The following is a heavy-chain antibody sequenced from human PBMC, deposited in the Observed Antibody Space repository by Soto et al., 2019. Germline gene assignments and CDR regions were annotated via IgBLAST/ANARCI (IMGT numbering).Heavy chain of an antibody. V-gene: IGHV4-34*01. CDR2: INHSGST. Sequence: SETLSLTCAVYGGSFSGYYWSWIRQPPGKGLEWIGEINHSGSTNYNPSLKSRVTISVDTSKNQFPLKLSSVTAADTAVYYCARGGKYCSSTSCYMRGSRVGPWGQGTLVTVSS. J-gene: IGHJ5*02. CDR3: ARGGKYCSSTSCYMRGSRVGP. CDR1: GGSFSGYY. D-gene: IGHD2-2*02.